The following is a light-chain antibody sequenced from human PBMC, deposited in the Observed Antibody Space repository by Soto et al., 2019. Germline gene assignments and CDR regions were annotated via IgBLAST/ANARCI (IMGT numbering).Light chain of an antibody. CDR1: QSVSSNY. Sequence: FVLPQSPGTLSFSPGERATLSCRASQSVSSNYLAWYQQKPGQAPRLLIYGASSRATGIPDRFSGSGSGTDFTLTISRLAPEDFAVYYCQQYGSSPETFGQGTKVDI. J-gene: IGKJ1*01. CDR3: QQYGSSPET. CDR2: GAS. V-gene: IGKV3-20*01.